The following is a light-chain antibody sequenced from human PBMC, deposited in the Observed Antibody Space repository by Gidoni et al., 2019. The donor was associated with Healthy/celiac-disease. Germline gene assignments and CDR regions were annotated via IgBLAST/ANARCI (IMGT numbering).Light chain of an antibody. V-gene: IGKV1-39*01. CDR3: QQSYGTPWT. CDR1: QSISSY. Sequence: DIQMTQSPSSLSASVGDRVTITCRASQSISSYLNWYQQKPGKAPKLLIYAASSLQSGVPSRFSGSGSGTDFTLTISSLQPEDFATYYCQQSYGTPWTFXQXTRVXIK. CDR2: AAS. J-gene: IGKJ1*01.